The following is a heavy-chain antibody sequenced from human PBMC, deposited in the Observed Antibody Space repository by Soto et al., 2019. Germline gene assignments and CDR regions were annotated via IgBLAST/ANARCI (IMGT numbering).Heavy chain of an antibody. CDR1: GFTFSSHA. Sequence: PGGSLRLPCAASGFTFSSHAMSWVRQAQGKGLEWVSAISGSGGSTYYADSVKGRFTISRDNSKNTLYLQMNSLRAEDTAVYYCAKDLYYYDSSGSTLWGQGTTVTVSS. CDR2: ISGSGGST. D-gene: IGHD3-22*01. V-gene: IGHV3-23*01. CDR3: AKDLYYYDSSGSTL. J-gene: IGHJ6*02.